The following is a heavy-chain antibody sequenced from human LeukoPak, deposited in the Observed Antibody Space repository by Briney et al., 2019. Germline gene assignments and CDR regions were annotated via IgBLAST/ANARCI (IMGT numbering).Heavy chain of an antibody. D-gene: IGHD2-2*01. Sequence: SETLSLTCTVSGGSISSSNYHWGWLPQPPGKGLEWNGCFYYSGNTYYNPSIKSRVTISVDTSENQFSLKLSSVTAADTAVYYCARGPKYCSSTSCYFAPMDVWGKGTTVTVSS. V-gene: IGHV4-39*07. CDR3: ARGPKYCSSTSCYFAPMDV. CDR2: FYYSGNT. J-gene: IGHJ6*03. CDR1: GGSISSSNYH.